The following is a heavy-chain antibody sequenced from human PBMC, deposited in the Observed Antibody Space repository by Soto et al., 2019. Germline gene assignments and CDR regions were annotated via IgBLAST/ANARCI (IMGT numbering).Heavy chain of an antibody. J-gene: IGHJ6*03. D-gene: IGHD6-6*01. CDR2: IKSKTDGGTT. Sequence: EVQLVESGGGLVKPGGSLRLSCAASGFTFSNAWMSWVRQAPGKGLEWVGRIKSKTDGGTTDYAAPVKGRFTISRDDSKNTLYLQMNSLKTEDTAVYYCTTDSAPDYYYYMDVWGKGTTVTVSS. V-gene: IGHV3-15*01. CDR3: TTDSAPDYYYYMDV. CDR1: GFTFSNAW.